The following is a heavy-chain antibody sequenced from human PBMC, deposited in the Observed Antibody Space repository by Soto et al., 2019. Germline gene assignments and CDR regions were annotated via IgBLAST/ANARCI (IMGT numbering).Heavy chain of an antibody. CDR3: AKAQVAVAGHPFDY. D-gene: IGHD6-19*01. V-gene: IGHV3-30*18. CDR2: ISYDGSNK. CDR1: GFTFSSYG. Sequence: GGSLRLSCAASGFTFSSYGMHWVRQAPGKGLEWVAVISYDGSNKYYADSVKGRFTISRDNSKNTLYLQMNSLRAEDTAVYYCAKAQVAVAGHPFDYWGQGTLVTVSS. J-gene: IGHJ4*02.